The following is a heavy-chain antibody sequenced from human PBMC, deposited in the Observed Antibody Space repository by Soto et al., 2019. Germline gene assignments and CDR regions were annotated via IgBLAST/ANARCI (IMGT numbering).Heavy chain of an antibody. Sequence: SETLSLTCTVSGGSISSYYWSWIRQPPGKGLEWIGYIYYSGSTNHNPSLKSRVTISVDTSKNQFSLKLSSVTAADTAVYYCARWPSSGWLATEYYQHWGQGTLVTVSS. J-gene: IGHJ1*01. CDR3: ARWPSSGWLATEYYQH. D-gene: IGHD6-19*01. CDR1: GGSISSYY. V-gene: IGHV4-59*01. CDR2: IYYSGST.